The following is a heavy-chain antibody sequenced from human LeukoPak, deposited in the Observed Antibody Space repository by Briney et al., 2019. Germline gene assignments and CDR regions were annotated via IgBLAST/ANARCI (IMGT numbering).Heavy chain of an antibody. V-gene: IGHV3-48*03. CDR1: GFTFSDYE. J-gene: IGHJ6*02. CDR2: ISNSGRMI. Sequence: GGSLRLSCAASGFTFSDYEMNWVRQAPEKGLDLLSYISNSGRMIYNADSVKGRFSISRDNAKNSVYLQMSSLSAEDTAIYYCARGRPGEGMDVWGQGTTVTVSS. D-gene: IGHD4-17*01. CDR3: ARGRPGEGMDV.